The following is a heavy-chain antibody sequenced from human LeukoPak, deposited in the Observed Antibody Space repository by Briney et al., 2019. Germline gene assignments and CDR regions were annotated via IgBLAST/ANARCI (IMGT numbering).Heavy chain of an antibody. D-gene: IGHD3-22*01. CDR1: GFTFSSYY. V-gene: IGHV3-74*01. CDR3: ARISYDSSGYYDY. Sequence: GGSLRLSCAASGFTFSSYYIHWVRHAPGKGLVWVSRIDSDGNITTYADSVKGRFTISRDNAKNTLYLQMNSLRAEDTAVYYCARISYDSSGYYDYWGQGTLVTVSS. CDR2: IDSDGNIT. J-gene: IGHJ4*02.